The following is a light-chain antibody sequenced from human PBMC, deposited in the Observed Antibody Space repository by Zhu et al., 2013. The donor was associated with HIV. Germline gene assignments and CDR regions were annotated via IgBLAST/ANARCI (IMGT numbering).Light chain of an antibody. CDR3: QQYGNSPRT. Sequence: EIVLTQSPGTLSLSPGERATLSCRASQSFSSSYLAWYQQKPGQAPRLLIYGASSRAAGTPDRFSGTESGTDFTLVINRLEPEDFAVYHCQQYGNSPRTFGQGTKVEIK. CDR2: GAS. J-gene: IGKJ1*01. V-gene: IGKV3-20*01. CDR1: QSFSSSY.